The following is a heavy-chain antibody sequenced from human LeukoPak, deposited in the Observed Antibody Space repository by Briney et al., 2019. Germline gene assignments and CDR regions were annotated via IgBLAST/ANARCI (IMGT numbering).Heavy chain of an antibody. D-gene: IGHD4-17*01. Sequence: NPSETLSLTCAVYGGSFSGYYWSWIRQPPGKGLEWIGYIYHSGSTYYNPSLKSRVTISVDRSKNQFSLKLSSVTAADTAVYYCARHGDYDNWFDPWGQGTLVTVSS. CDR1: GGSFSGYY. CDR2: IYHSGST. V-gene: IGHV4-34*01. CDR3: ARHGDYDNWFDP. J-gene: IGHJ5*02.